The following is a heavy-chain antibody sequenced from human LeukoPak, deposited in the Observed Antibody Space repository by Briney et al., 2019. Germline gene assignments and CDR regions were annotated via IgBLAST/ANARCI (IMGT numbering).Heavy chain of an antibody. Sequence: GGSLRLSCAASGFTFSSYGMHWVRQAPGKGLEWVAVIWYDGSNKYYAGSVKGRFTISRDNSKNTLYLQMNSLRAEDTAVYYCARARGIAVTFDAFDIWGQGTMVTVSS. D-gene: IGHD6-19*01. CDR1: GFTFSSYG. J-gene: IGHJ3*02. CDR3: ARARGIAVTFDAFDI. CDR2: IWYDGSNK. V-gene: IGHV3-33*01.